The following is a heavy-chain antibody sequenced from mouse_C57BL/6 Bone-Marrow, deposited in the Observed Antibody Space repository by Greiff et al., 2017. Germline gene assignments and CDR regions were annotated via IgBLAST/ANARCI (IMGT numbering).Heavy chain of an antibody. D-gene: IGHD1-1*01. V-gene: IGHV1-63*01. J-gene: IGHJ4*01. CDR2: IYPGGGYT. CDR3: ARSTAMDY. CDR1: GYTFTNYW. Sequence: VNVVESGAELVRPGTSVKMSCKASGYTFTNYWIGWAKQRPGHGLEWIGDIYPGGGYTNYNEKFKGKATLTADKSSSTAYMQFSSLTSEDSAIYYCARSTAMDYWGQGTSVTVSS.